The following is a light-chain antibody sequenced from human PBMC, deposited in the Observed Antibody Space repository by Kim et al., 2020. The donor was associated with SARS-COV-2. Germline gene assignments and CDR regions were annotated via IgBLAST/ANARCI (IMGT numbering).Light chain of an antibody. V-gene: IGLV2-14*03. CDR2: DVN. J-gene: IGLJ2*01. Sequence: QSALTQPASVSGSPGQSITISCTGTSSDIGEYNYVSWYQQHPGQAPKLMLYDVNYRPSGVSNRFSGSKSGNTASLTISGLQAADEAEYYCSSYTRSNTLVFGGGTQLTVL. CDR3: SSYTRSNTLV. CDR1: SSDIGEYNY.